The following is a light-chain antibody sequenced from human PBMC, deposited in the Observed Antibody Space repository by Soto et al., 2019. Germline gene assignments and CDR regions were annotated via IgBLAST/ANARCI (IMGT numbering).Light chain of an antibody. CDR3: CSYAGSYTPNWV. CDR2: DVS. V-gene: IGLV2-11*01. Sequence: QSVLTQPRSVSGSPGQSVTISCTGTSCDVGGYNYVSWYQQHPGKAPKLMIYDVSKRPSGVPDRFSGSKSGNTASLTISGLQAEDEADYYCCSYAGSYTPNWVFGGGTKVTVL. J-gene: IGLJ3*02. CDR1: SCDVGGYNY.